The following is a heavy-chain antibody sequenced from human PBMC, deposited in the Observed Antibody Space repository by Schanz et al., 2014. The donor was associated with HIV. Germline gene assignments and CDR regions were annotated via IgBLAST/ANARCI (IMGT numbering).Heavy chain of an antibody. V-gene: IGHV3-33*01. D-gene: IGHD6-13*01. Sequence: QVRLVESGGGVVQPGRSLRLSCAPSGFTFSTYGMHWVRQAPGKGLEWVAVIWYDGSNKYYADSVKGRFTVSRDNSKNMLYLQMNSLRAEDTAVYYCAREYYSRNWNWFDPWGQGTLVTVSS. CDR2: IWYDGSNK. J-gene: IGHJ5*02. CDR3: AREYYSRNWNWFDP. CDR1: GFTFSTYG.